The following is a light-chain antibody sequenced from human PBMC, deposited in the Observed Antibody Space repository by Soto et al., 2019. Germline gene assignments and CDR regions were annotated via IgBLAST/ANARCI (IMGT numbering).Light chain of an antibody. CDR3: QQYNNWPPLT. V-gene: IGKV3-15*01. Sequence: EIVMTQSPATLSVSPGERATLSCRASQSVRSNLAWYQQKPGQAPRLLIYGASTRATGIPARFSGSESGTEFTLTISSLQSEDFAVYYCQQYNNWPPLTVGGGTKVDSK. J-gene: IGKJ4*01. CDR2: GAS. CDR1: QSVRSN.